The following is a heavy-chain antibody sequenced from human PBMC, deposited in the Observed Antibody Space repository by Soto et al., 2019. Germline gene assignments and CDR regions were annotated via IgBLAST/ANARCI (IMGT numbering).Heavy chain of an antibody. D-gene: IGHD6-6*01. V-gene: IGHV1-46*03. CDR3: ARSYISSSYWFDP. Sequence: ASVKFSCKASGYTFITYFMHWVRQAPGQGLEWMGAINPSRGTTTYAQKFQDRVTMTRDTSASTVYMELSSLRSEDTAIYYCARSYISSSYWFDPWGQGTLVTVSS. CDR2: INPSRGTT. J-gene: IGHJ5*02. CDR1: GYTFITYF.